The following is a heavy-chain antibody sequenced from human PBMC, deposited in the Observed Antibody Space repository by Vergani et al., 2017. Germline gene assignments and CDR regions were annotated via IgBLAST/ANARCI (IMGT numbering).Heavy chain of an antibody. D-gene: IGHD1-7*01. Sequence: EVQLVQSGAEVKPPGESLKISCKCSGYSFTSYWIGWVRRVPGKGLEWLGIIYPIDSDTRYSPSFQGQVTISADKSTSTAYLQWSSLKASDTAMYYCARRNKLGYFDYWSQGTLVTVSS. CDR1: GYSFTSYW. CDR2: IYPIDSDT. CDR3: ARRNKLGYFDY. V-gene: IGHV5-51*01. J-gene: IGHJ4*02.